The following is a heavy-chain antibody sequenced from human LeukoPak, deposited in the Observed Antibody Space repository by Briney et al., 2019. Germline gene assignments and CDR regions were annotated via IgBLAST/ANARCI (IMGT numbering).Heavy chain of an antibody. CDR1: GGSISSYY. CDR3: ARDRSGIAARYYYYYYVDV. CDR2: IYYSGST. D-gene: IGHD6-6*01. Sequence: PSETLSLTCTVSGGSISSYYWSWIRQPPGKGLEWIGYIYYSGSTNYNPSLKSRVTISVDTSKNQFSLKLSSVTAADTAVYYCARDRSGIAARYYYYYYVDVWGKGTTVTVSS. J-gene: IGHJ6*03. V-gene: IGHV4-59*01.